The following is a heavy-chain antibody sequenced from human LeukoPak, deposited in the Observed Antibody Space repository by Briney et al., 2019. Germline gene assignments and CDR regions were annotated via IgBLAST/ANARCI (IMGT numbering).Heavy chain of an antibody. J-gene: IGHJ4*02. CDR1: GYTFTGYY. CDR2: INAGNGNT. V-gene: IGHV1-3*03. Sequence: ASVRVSCKASGYTFTGYYMHWVRQAPGQGLEWMGWINAGNGNTKYSQEFQGRVTITRDTSASTAYMELSSLRSEDMAVYYCARGGYGRQYYFDYWGQGTLVTVSS. CDR3: ARGGYGRQYYFDY. D-gene: IGHD5-18*01.